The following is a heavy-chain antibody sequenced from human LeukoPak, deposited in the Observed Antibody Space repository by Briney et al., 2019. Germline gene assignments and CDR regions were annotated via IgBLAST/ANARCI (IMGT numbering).Heavy chain of an antibody. V-gene: IGHV1-69*04. D-gene: IGHD5-24*01. CDR3: ARTRRDGYSPFDY. CDR1: GGTFSSYA. J-gene: IGHJ4*02. CDR2: IVPIFGIA. Sequence: ASVTVSCKASGGTFSSYAISWVRQAPGQGLEWMGRIVPIFGIANYAQKFQGRVTITADKSTSTAYMELSSLRSEDTAVYYCARTRRDGYSPFDYWGQGTLVTVSS.